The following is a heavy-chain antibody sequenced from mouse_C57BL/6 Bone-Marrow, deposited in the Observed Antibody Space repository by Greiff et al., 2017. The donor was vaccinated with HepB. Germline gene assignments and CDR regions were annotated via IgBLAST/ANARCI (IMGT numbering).Heavy chain of an antibody. CDR1: GYAFSSSW. V-gene: IGHV1-82*01. J-gene: IGHJ3*01. CDR2: IYPGDGDT. Sequence: VQLQQSGPELVKPGASVKISCKASGYAFSSSWMNWVKQRPGKGLEWIGRIYPGDGDTNYNGKFKGKATLTADKSSSTAYMQLSSLTSEDSAVYFCARRVYYGNYWFAYWGQGTLVTVSA. CDR3: ARRVYYGNYWFAY. D-gene: IGHD2-1*01.